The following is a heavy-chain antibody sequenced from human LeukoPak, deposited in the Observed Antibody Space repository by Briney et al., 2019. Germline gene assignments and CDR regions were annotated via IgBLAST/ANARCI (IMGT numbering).Heavy chain of an antibody. V-gene: IGHV3-30*04. D-gene: IGHD2-15*01. Sequence: GGSLRLSCAASGFTLSSHPMNWGRQAPGKGREWGAVTSSEGKNKYYADSVKGRFTISRDNSKNTLYLQMSSLRPEDTAVYYCESRGYCSGGNCYTGAFGGQGTLVIVSS. CDR2: TSSEGKNK. CDR1: GFTLSSHP. J-gene: IGHJ4*02. CDR3: ESRGYCSGGNCYTGAF.